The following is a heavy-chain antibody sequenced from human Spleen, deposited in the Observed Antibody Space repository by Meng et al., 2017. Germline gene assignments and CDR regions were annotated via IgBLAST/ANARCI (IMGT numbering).Heavy chain of an antibody. CDR2: ISDSGGDT. CDR3: AKWRFDDSRRSSIYTDYGMDV. J-gene: IGHJ6*02. V-gene: IGHV3-23*01. Sequence: GESLKISCAASGFTFSSYAISWVRQAPGKGLEWVSGISDSGGDTYYADSVRGRFTVFRDLSMNTVGLQMNSLRAEDTAVYYCAKWRFDDSRRSSIYTDYGMDVWGQGTTVTVSS. CDR1: GFTFSSYA. D-gene: IGHD3-9*01.